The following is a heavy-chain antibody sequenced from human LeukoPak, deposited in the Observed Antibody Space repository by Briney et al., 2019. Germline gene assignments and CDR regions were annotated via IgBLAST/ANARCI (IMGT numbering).Heavy chain of an antibody. CDR2: IYHSGST. Sequence: KPSETLSLTCAVSGYSISSGYYWGWIRQPPGKGLEWIGSIYHSGSTYYNPSLKSRVTISVDTSKNQFSLKLSSVTAADTGVYYCARSPDCSSTSCYRGIYYFDYWGQGTLVTVSS. V-gene: IGHV4-38-2*01. CDR1: GYSISSGYY. J-gene: IGHJ4*02. CDR3: ARSPDCSSTSCYRGIYYFDY. D-gene: IGHD2-2*02.